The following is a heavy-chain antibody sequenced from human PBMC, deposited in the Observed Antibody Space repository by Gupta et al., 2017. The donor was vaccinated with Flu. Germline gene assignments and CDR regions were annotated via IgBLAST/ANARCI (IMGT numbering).Heavy chain of an antibody. Sequence: FRNYNMNWVHQAPGKGLEWVSSISSSSSYIYYADSVKGRFTISRDNAKKSLYLQMNSLRAEDAAVYYCARNWDFGRDAFDFWGQGTRVTVSS. D-gene: IGHD3-3*01. CDR1: FRNYN. V-gene: IGHV3-21*01. J-gene: IGHJ3*01. CDR3: ARNWDFGRDAFDF. CDR2: ISSSSSYI.